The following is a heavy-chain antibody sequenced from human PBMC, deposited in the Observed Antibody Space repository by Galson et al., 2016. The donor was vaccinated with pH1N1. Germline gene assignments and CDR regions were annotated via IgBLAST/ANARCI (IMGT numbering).Heavy chain of an antibody. V-gene: IGHV3-30*18. Sequence: SLRLSCAASEFSFYNCGMHWVRQAPGKGLEWVAVISFDGDKKYHAESVKGRFTISRDNSKNRLYLQMNSLRTEDTAVYYCAKDYQYYYGGSGSYYQRNYYTYGMDVWGQGTTVTVSS. CDR3: AKDYQYYYGGSGSYYQRNYYTYGMDV. CDR1: EFSFYNCG. J-gene: IGHJ6*02. CDR2: ISFDGDKK. D-gene: IGHD3-10*01.